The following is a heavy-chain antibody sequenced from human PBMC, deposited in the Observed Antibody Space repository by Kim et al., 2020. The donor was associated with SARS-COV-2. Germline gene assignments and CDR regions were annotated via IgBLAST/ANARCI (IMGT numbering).Heavy chain of an antibody. CDR2: INQDGSEK. Sequence: GGSLRLSCAASGFTFTSHWMTWVRLAPGKGLEWVANINQDGSEKYYVDSVKGRFTISRDNVKNSLSLQMNSLRVDETAVYYCARYNNGYKDHWGQGALVTVSS. J-gene: IGHJ4*02. D-gene: IGHD5-18*01. CDR3: ARYNNGYKDH. V-gene: IGHV3-7*01. CDR1: GFTFTSHW.